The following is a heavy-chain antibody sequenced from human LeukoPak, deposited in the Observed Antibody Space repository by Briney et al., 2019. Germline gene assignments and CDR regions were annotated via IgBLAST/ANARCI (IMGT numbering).Heavy chain of an antibody. CDR3: ARDQAYYYDSSGYYSGDDAFDI. CDR2: INSDGSST. Sequence: GGSLRLSCAASGFTFSSYWMHWVRQAPGKGLVWVSRINSDGSSTSYADSVKGRFTISRDNAKNTLYLQMNSLRAEDTAVYYCARDQAYYYDSSGYYSGDDAFDIWGQGTMVTVSS. J-gene: IGHJ3*02. D-gene: IGHD3-22*01. CDR1: GFTFSSYW. V-gene: IGHV3-74*01.